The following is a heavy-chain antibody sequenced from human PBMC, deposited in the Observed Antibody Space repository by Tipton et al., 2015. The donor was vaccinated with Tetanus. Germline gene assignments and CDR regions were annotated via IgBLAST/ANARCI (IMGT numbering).Heavy chain of an antibody. CDR1: GGSFSDYH. CDR2: VDHSGRA. V-gene: IGHV4-34*01. J-gene: IGHJ5*02. CDR3: ARGTVVVVTFGGDVVKVHSKRFGP. D-gene: IGHD3-16*02. Sequence: LRLSCGVSGGSFSDYHWSWIRQSPGKGLEWIGEVDHSGRANYNPSFEGRVSVVLDTSKKQFSLRLNSVSAADTAVYFSARGTVVVVTFGGDVVKVHSKRFGPWGLGTLVTVSS.